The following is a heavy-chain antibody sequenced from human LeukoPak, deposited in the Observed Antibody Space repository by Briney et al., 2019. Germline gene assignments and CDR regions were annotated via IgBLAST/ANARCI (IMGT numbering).Heavy chain of an antibody. CDR1: GLIFNVYP. CDR3: AKGQRYAFDY. Sequence: GGSLRLSCASSGLIFNVYPMNWPRQAPGKGLEWISNIRTTAEGAKYAYYADSVKGRVTISRDDGKNTLYMNLNILRDEDTAVYYSAKGQRYAFDYWGQGILVTVSS. D-gene: IGHD3-9*01. CDR2: IRTTAEGAKYA. J-gene: IGHJ4*02. V-gene: IGHV3-48*02.